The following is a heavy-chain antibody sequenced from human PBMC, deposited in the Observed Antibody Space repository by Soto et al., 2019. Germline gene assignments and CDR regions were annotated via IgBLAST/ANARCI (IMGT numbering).Heavy chain of an antibody. CDR2: AQPGHSDT. CDR3: AKNGYSRTWYPDH. CDR1: GYRFTSFW. J-gene: IGHJ4*02. V-gene: IGHV5-51*01. D-gene: IGHD6-13*01. Sequence: PRESLKISCQVSGYRFTSFWIGWVRQMPGKVLEWVGIAQPGHSDTRYSPSFQGHVTISADESTNTAYLQWSSLRASDTAMYFCAKNGYSRTWYPDHWGQGILGTVSS.